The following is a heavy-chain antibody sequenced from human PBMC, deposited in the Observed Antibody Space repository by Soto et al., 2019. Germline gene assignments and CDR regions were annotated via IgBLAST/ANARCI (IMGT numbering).Heavy chain of an antibody. Sequence: EVQLVESGGGLVQPGRSLRLSCAASGFTFDDYAMHWVRQPPGKGLEWVSGITWNSGIIGYADSVKGRFTISRDNAKNSLYLQMNSLRPEDTALYYCAKDQGYSTSYYGYVYLWGRGTRVTVSS. CDR1: GFTFDDYA. V-gene: IGHV3-9*01. J-gene: IGHJ2*01. CDR2: ITWNSGII. D-gene: IGHD6-13*01. CDR3: AKDQGYSTSYYGYVYL.